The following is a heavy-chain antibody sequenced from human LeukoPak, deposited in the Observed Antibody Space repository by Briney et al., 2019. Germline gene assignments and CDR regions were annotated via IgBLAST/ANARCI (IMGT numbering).Heavy chain of an antibody. CDR2: ISAYNGNT. CDR3: ARAPTTVVTPSYYYYYMDV. D-gene: IGHD4-23*01. CDR1: GYTFTSYG. J-gene: IGHJ6*03. Sequence: ASVKVSCKASGYTFTSYGISWVRQAPGQGLEWMGWISAYNGNTNYAQKLQGRVTMTTDTSTSTAYMELRSLRSDDTAVYYCARAPTTVVTPSYYYYYMDVWGKGTTATVSS. V-gene: IGHV1-18*01.